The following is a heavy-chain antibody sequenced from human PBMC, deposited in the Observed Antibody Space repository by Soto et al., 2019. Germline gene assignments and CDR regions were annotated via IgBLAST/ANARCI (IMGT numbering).Heavy chain of an antibody. V-gene: IGHV3-30*18. Sequence: QVQLVESGGGVVQPGRSLRLSCAASGFTFNSYGMHWVRQAPGKGLEWVAVISYDGSNKYYADSVKGRFTISRDNSKNTLYLQMNSLRAEDTAVYYCAKDHSGYDPRGYWGQGTLVTVSS. CDR2: ISYDGSNK. CDR1: GFTFNSYG. CDR3: AKDHSGYDPRGY. J-gene: IGHJ4*02. D-gene: IGHD5-12*01.